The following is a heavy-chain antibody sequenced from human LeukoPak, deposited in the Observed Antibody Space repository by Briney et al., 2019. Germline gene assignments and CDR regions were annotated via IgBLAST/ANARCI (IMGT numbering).Heavy chain of an antibody. D-gene: IGHD5-18*01. CDR2: IYYSGST. CDR1: GGSISSGGYY. V-gene: IGHV4-31*03. Sequence: SETLSLTCTVSGGSISSGGYYWSWIRQHPGKGLEWIGYIYYSGSTYYNPSLKSRVTISVDTSKNQFSLKLSSVTAADTAVYYCARSAPAYSYALDYWGQGTLVTVSS. J-gene: IGHJ4*02. CDR3: ARSAPAYSYALDY.